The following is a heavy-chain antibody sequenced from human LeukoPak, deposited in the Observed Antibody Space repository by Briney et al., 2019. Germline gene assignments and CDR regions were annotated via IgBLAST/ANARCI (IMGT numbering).Heavy chain of an antibody. V-gene: IGHV3-30*18. Sequence: GGSLRLSCAASGFTFSSYGMHWVRQAPGKGLEWVAVISYDGSNKYYADSVKGRFTISRDNSKNTLYLQMNSLRAEDTAVYYCVKDHQYGSGAPDYWGQGTLVTVSS. J-gene: IGHJ4*02. D-gene: IGHD3-10*01. CDR2: ISYDGSNK. CDR3: VKDHQYGSGAPDY. CDR1: GFTFSSYG.